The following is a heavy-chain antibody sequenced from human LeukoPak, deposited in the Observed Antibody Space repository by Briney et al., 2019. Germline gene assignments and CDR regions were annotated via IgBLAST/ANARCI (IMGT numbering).Heavy chain of an antibody. D-gene: IGHD3-22*01. Sequence: TGGSLRLSCAASGFTFDDYAMHWVRQAPGKGLECVSLISWDGDSTYYADSVKGRFTISRDNNKNSLYLQMNSLRTEDSALYYCATAPYDSRGIFDYWGQGTLVTVSS. CDR3: ATAPYDSRGIFDY. CDR1: GFTFDDYA. J-gene: IGHJ4*02. CDR2: ISWDGDST. V-gene: IGHV3-43D*03.